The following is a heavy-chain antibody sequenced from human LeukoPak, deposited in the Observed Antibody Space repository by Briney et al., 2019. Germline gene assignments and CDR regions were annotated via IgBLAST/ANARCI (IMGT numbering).Heavy chain of an antibody. CDR3: ASGGDQENGMDV. CDR1: GGSITSGTSY. V-gene: IGHV4-61*02. D-gene: IGHD2-21*02. Sequence: PSETLSPTCPLSGGSITSGTSYWSWVRQPAGNGLEWIGPIYTSGSTNYNPSLKSRATISIDTSKNQFSLKLSSVTAADTAVYYCASGGDQENGMDVWGQGTTVTVSS. CDR2: IYTSGST. J-gene: IGHJ6*02.